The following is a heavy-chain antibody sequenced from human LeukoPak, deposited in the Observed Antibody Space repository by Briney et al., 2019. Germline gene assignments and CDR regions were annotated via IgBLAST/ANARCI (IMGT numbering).Heavy chain of an antibody. CDR2: IFYSGKT. CDR1: NGSMTSDSYY. V-gene: IGHV4-39*02. J-gene: IGHJ5*02. CDR3: ARLWIVATWFDA. Sequence: SETLSLTCTVSNGSMTSDSYYWAWVRQPPGKGLEWIGTIFYSGKTCYSASLKSRVTVSLDTSKKNFSLRLSSVTAADTAVYYCARLWIVATWFDAWGQGALVTVSS. D-gene: IGHD2-2*03.